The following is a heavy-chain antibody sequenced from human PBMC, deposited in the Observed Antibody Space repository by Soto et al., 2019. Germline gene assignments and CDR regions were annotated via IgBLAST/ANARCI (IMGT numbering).Heavy chain of an antibody. CDR1: GFTFSSYA. Sequence: PGGSLRLSCAASGFTFSSYAMSWVRQAPGKGLEWVSAISGSGGSTYYADSVKGRFTISRDNSKNTLYLQMNSLRAEDTAVYYCARDVTRYDSSGYFDYWGQGTLVTVSS. V-gene: IGHV3-23*01. D-gene: IGHD3-22*01. CDR2: ISGSGGST. J-gene: IGHJ4*02. CDR3: ARDVTRYDSSGYFDY.